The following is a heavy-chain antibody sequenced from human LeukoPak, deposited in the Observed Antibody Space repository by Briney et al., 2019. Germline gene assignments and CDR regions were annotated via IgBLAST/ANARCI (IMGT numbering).Heavy chain of an antibody. CDR3: ARVGRGGRAAGEFDY. J-gene: IGHJ4*02. D-gene: IGHD6-13*01. CDR1: GGSISSYY. V-gene: IGHV4-59*01. Sequence: SETLSLTCTVSGGSISSYYWSWIRQPPGKGLEWIGYIYYSGSTNYNPSLKSRVTISVDTSKNQFSLKLSSVTAADTAVYYCARVGRGGRAAGEFDYWGQGTLVTVSS. CDR2: IYYSGST.